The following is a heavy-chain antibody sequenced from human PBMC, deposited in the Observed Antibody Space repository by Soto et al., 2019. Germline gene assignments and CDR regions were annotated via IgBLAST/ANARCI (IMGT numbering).Heavy chain of an antibody. CDR2: LNHSGST. J-gene: IGHJ4*02. V-gene: IGHV4-34*01. CDR1: GGPYSGYY. D-gene: IGHD6-13*01. Sequence: PSETLSLTCAVYGGPYSGYYWSWTRPPPGKGLEWIGELNHSGSTKYNPSPKSRVTISVDTSKNQFSLKLSSVTGADTAVYYCARGKYSSSWLLDYWGQGTLVTVSS. CDR3: ARGKYSSSWLLDY.